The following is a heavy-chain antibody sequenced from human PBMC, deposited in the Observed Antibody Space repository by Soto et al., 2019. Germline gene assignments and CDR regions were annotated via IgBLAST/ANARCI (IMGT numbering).Heavy chain of an antibody. CDR3: ARVEFGIFGPY. CDR2: IHHSGSA. D-gene: IGHD3-10*01. CDR1: GGSISTSTSW. J-gene: IGHJ4*02. V-gene: IGHV4-4*02. Sequence: SLTCVVSGGSISTSTSWWSWVRQPPGEGLEWIGEIHHSGSANYDPSLKSRVTLSMDKPKNQFSLRLTSVTAADTAVYYCARVEFGIFGPYWGQGSLVTVSS.